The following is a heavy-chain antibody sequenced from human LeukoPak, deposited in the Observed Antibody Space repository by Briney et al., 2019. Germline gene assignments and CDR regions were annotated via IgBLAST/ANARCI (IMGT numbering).Heavy chain of an antibody. CDR3: AATYCSTTSCYDYDAFDI. J-gene: IGHJ3*02. CDR2: IIPILGIA. Sequence: SVKVSCKASGGTFSSYSISWVRQAPGQGLEWMGRIIPILGIANYAQKFQGRVTITADKSTSTAYMELSSLRSGDAAVYYCAATYCSTTSCYDYDAFDIWGQGTMVTVSS. D-gene: IGHD2-2*01. V-gene: IGHV1-69*02. CDR1: GGTFSSYS.